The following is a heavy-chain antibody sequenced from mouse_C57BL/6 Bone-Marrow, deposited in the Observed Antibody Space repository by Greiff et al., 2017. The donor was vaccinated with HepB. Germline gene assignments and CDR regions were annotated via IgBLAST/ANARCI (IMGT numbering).Heavy chain of an antibody. J-gene: IGHJ3*01. Sequence: QVQLQQSGAELVRPGASVTLSCKASGYTFTDYEMHWVKQTPVHGLEWIGAIDPETGGTAYNQKFKGKAILTADKSSSTAYMELRSLTSEDSAVYYCTREECYYSPFAYWGQGTLVTVSA. V-gene: IGHV1-15*01. CDR1: GYTFTDYE. CDR3: TREECYYSPFAY. CDR2: IDPETGGT. D-gene: IGHD1-1*01.